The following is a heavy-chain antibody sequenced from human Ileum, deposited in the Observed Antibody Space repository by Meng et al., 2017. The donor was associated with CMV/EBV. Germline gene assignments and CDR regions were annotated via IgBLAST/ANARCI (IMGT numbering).Heavy chain of an antibody. CDR1: GFTLSNTW. D-gene: IGHD3-16*01. J-gene: IGHJ4*02. CDR3: TNGLRGVGAFDY. Sequence: GESLKISCAASGFTLSNTWQSWVRQAPGKGLEWVGLIKTKTDGETTDYAAPVKGRFIISRDDSKNTLDLQMNSLKTEDTAVYYCTNGLRGVGAFDYWGQGALVTVSS. CDR2: IKTKTDGETT. V-gene: IGHV3-15*01.